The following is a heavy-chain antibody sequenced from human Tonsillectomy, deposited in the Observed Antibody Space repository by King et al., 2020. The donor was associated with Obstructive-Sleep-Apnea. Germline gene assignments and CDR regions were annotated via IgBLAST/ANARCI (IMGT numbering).Heavy chain of an antibody. CDR2: INPNSGGT. D-gene: IGHD3-10*01. CDR1: GYTFTGYY. CDR3: ARERYYHGSGGPFEI. J-gene: IGHJ3*02. Sequence: QVQLVQSGAEVKKPGASVKVSCKASGYTFTGYYMHWVRQAPGQGLEWMGWINPNSGGTNYAQKFQGRVSITRDTSISTAYMALSRLRSDDTAVYYCARERYYHGSGGPFEIWDQGTMVTVSS. V-gene: IGHV1-2*02.